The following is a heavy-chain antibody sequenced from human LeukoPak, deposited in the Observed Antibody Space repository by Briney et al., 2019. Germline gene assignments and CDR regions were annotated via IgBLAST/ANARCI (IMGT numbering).Heavy chain of an antibody. CDR3: ARGRSLYYGRDAFDI. CDR2: INAGNGNT. V-gene: IGHV1-3*01. CDR1: GYTFTSYA. Sequence: ASVKVSCKASGYTFTSYAMHWVRQAPGQRLEWMGWINAGNGNTKYSQKFQGRVTITRDTSASTAYMELSSLRSEDTAVYYCARGRSLYYGRDAFDIWGQGTMVTVSS. D-gene: IGHD3-10*01. J-gene: IGHJ3*02.